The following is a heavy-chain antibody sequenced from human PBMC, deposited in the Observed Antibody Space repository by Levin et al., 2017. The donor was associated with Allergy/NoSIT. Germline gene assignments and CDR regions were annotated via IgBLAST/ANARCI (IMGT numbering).Heavy chain of an antibody. CDR1: GGSISSSSYY. J-gene: IGHJ4*02. CDR2: IYYSGST. V-gene: IGHV4-39*01. Sequence: SETLSLTCTVSGGSISSSSYYWGWIRQPPGKGLEWIGSIYYSGSTYYNPSLKSRVTISVDTSKNQFSLKLSSVTAADTAVYYCARQASYYDSSGYIFKPIDYWGQGTLVTVSS. D-gene: IGHD3-22*01. CDR3: ARQASYYDSSGYIFKPIDY.